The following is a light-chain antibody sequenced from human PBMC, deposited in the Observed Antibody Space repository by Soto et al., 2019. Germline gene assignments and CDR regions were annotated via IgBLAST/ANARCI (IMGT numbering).Light chain of an antibody. CDR3: SSYSRSSTRVV. CDR2: DVS. CDR1: SSDVGGYDL. J-gene: IGLJ2*01. Sequence: QSALTQPASVSGSPGQSITISCTGSSSDVGGYDLVSWYQQHPGKAPKLIISDVSNRPSGVSDRFSGSKSGNTASLTISGLQAEDEADYYCSSYSRSSTRVVFGGGTKLTVL. V-gene: IGLV2-14*03.